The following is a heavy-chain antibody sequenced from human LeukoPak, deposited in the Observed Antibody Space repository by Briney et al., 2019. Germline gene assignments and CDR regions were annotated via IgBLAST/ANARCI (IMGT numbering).Heavy chain of an antibody. Sequence: SSVKVSCKASGYTFTGYYMHWVRQAPAQGLEWMGWINPNSGGTNYAQKFQGWVTMTRDTSISTAYMELSRLRSDDTAVYYCARGSARQQLVPIYYWGQGTLVTVSS. V-gene: IGHV1-2*04. CDR3: ARGSARQQLVPIYY. CDR1: GYTFTGYY. CDR2: INPNSGGT. J-gene: IGHJ4*02. D-gene: IGHD6-13*01.